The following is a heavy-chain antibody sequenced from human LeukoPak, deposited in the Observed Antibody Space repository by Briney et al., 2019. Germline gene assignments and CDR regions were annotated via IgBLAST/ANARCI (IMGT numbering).Heavy chain of an antibody. CDR1: GYTFTSYG. V-gene: IGHV1-18*01. Sequence: GASVKVSCKASGYTFTSYGISWVRQAPGQGLEWMGWISAYNGNTNYAQKLQGRVTMTTDTSTSTAYMELRSLRSDDTAVYYCAKVFPSRGLGSYFGAYYYYGMDVWGQGTTVTVSS. D-gene: IGHD3-10*01. CDR2: ISAYNGNT. CDR3: AKVFPSRGLGSYFGAYYYYGMDV. J-gene: IGHJ6*02.